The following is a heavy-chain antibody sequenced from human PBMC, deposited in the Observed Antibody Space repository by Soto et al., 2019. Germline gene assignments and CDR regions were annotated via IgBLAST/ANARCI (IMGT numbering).Heavy chain of an antibody. CDR2: INPKSGGT. CDR1: GYTFSGYY. V-gene: IGHV1-2*02. D-gene: IGHD3-9*01. J-gene: IGHJ3*02. Sequence: ASVKVSCKASGYTFSGYYMHWVRQAPGQGLEWMGWINPKSGGTKYVQKFQGRVTMTRDTSSNTVYMDLSRLTSDDTAVYYCAREGTVYSAFDIWGQGTRVTVS. CDR3: AREGTVYSAFDI.